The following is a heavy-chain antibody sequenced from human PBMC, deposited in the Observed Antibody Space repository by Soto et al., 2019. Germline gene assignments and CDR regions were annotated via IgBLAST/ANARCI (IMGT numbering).Heavy chain of an antibody. CDR2: ITISGNYI. D-gene: IGHD2-8*01. V-gene: IGHV3-21*01. CDR1: GFAFQTYT. CDR3: AKVGVLRTNFRWFDL. J-gene: IGHJ5*02. Sequence: EGQLVESGGGLVKPGGSLRLSCAASGFAFQTYTMEWLRQPPGKGLEWVSSITISGNYIYYADSVKGRFTISRDNGRNSDYLQMNSLRAEDTAVYYCAKVGVLRTNFRWFDLWGQGTLVTVSS.